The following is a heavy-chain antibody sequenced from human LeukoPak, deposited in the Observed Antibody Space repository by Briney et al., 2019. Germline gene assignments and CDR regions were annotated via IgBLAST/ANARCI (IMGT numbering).Heavy chain of an antibody. V-gene: IGHV4-39*07. CDR3: ARVRWVAGQSFDY. CDR1: GGSISSSSYY. Sequence: SETLSLTCTVSGGSISSSSYYWGWIRQPPGKGLEWIGSIYYSGSTYYNPSLKSRVTISVDTSKNQFSLKLSSVTAADTAVYYCARVRWVAGQSFDYWGQGTLVTVSS. D-gene: IGHD6-19*01. J-gene: IGHJ4*02. CDR2: IYYSGST.